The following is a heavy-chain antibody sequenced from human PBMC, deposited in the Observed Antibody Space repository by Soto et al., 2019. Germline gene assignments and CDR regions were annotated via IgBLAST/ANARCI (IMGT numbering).Heavy chain of an antibody. CDR3: ARASYYDILTGYLYYYYGMDV. CDR2: ISAYNGNT. V-gene: IGHV1-18*04. Sequence: ASVKVSCKASGYTFTSYGISWVRQAPGQGLEWMGWISAYNGNTNYAQKLQGRVTMTTDTSTSTAYMELRSLRSDDTAVYYCARASYYDILTGYLYYYYGMDVWGQGTTVTVSS. D-gene: IGHD3-9*01. CDR1: GYTFTSYG. J-gene: IGHJ6*02.